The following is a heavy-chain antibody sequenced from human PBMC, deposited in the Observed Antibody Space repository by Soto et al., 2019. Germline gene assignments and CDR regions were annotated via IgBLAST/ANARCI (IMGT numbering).Heavy chain of an antibody. V-gene: IGHV4-30-4*01. Sequence: QVQLQESGPGLVKPSQTLSLTCTVSGGSISSGDYYWSWIRQPPGKGLEWIGYIYYSGSTYYNPSLKSRVTISVDTSKNQFSPKLSSVTAADTAVYYCARDQYSSSAYYYYGMDVWGQGTTVTVSS. D-gene: IGHD6-6*01. J-gene: IGHJ6*02. CDR3: ARDQYSSSAYYYYGMDV. CDR1: GGSISSGDYY. CDR2: IYYSGST.